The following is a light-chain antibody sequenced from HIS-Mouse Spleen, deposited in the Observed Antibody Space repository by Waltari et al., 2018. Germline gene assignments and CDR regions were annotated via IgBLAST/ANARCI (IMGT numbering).Light chain of an antibody. J-gene: IGLJ2*01. V-gene: IGLV3-21*02. CDR2: DDS. CDR1: NIGRKR. Sequence: SYVLTQPPSVSVAPGQTARITCRGNNIGRKRVHWYQQKPGQAPVLDVYDDSDRPSGIAGRFSGSCTGNTTTLHISRVQDVDEGDDYCQVWDSSSDNVVFGGGTKLTVL. CDR3: QVWDSSSDNVV.